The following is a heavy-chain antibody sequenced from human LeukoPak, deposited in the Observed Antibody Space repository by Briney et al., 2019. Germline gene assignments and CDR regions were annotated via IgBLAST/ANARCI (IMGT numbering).Heavy chain of an antibody. Sequence: EASVKVSCKASGGTFSSYAISWVRQAPGQGLEWMGGIIPIFGTANYAQKFQGRVTITADESTSTAYMELSSLRSEDTAVYYCVRQPPGVYDTTQNWFDPWGQGTLVTVSS. V-gene: IGHV1-69*13. J-gene: IGHJ5*02. CDR3: VRQPPGVYDTTQNWFDP. CDR1: GGTFSSYA. CDR2: IIPIFGTA. D-gene: IGHD3-22*01.